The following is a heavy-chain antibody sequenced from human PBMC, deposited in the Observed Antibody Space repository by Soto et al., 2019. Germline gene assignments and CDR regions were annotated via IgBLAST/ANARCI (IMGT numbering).Heavy chain of an antibody. CDR3: ARDLVTPTLYYYYYGMDV. Sequence: GGSLRLSCAASGFTFSSYAMHWVRQAPGKGLEWVAVISYDGSNKYYADSVKGRFTISRDNSKNTLYLQMNSLRAEDTAVYYCARDLVTPTLYYYYYGMDVWGQGTTVTVS. J-gene: IGHJ6*02. CDR2: ISYDGSNK. CDR1: GFTFSSYA. D-gene: IGHD6-13*01. V-gene: IGHV3-30-3*01.